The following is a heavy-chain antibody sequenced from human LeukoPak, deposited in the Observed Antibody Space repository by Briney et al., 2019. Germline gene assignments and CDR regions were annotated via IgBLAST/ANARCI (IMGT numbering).Heavy chain of an antibody. D-gene: IGHD6-13*01. V-gene: IGHV3-66*01. J-gene: IGHJ4*02. CDR1: GXTVSSSY. CDR3: ARDLEAANTYYFDY. CDR2: ISSAGTT. Sequence: GGSLRLSCAASGXTVSSSYMSWVRQAPGKGQEWVSIISSAGTTYYADSVKGRFTISRDNPKNTVYLQVNSLRDEDTAVYYCARDLEAANTYYFDYWGQGTMVTVSS.